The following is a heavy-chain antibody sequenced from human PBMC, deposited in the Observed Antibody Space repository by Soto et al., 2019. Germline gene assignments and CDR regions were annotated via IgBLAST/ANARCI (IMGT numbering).Heavy chain of an antibody. CDR3: ARAYYYDSSGYDAFDI. CDR1: GCTFTSYG. V-gene: IGHV1-18*01. D-gene: IGHD3-22*01. CDR2: ISAYNGNT. J-gene: IGHJ3*02. Sequence: ASVKVSCKASGCTFTSYGISWVRQAPGQGLEWMGWISAYNGNTNYAQKLQGRVTMTTDTSTSTAYMELRSLRSDDTAVYYCARAYYYDSSGYDAFDIWGQGTMVTVSS.